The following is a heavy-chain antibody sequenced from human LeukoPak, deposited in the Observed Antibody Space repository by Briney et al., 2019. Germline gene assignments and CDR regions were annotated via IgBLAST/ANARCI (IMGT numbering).Heavy chain of an antibody. J-gene: IGHJ4*02. V-gene: IGHV3-30*18. CDR3: AKDRRSYPDY. D-gene: IGHD1-26*01. Sequence: PGRSLRLPCAASGFTFSSYGMHWVRQAPGKGLEWVAVISYDGSNKYYADSVKGRFTISRDNSKNTLYLQMNSLRAEDTAVYYCAKDRRSYPDYWGQGTLVTASS. CDR1: GFTFSSYG. CDR2: ISYDGSNK.